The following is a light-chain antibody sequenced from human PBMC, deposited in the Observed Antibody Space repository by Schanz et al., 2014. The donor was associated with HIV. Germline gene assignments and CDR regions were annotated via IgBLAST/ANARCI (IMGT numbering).Light chain of an antibody. CDR1: QSVSSY. Sequence: DIVLTQSPATLSLSPGERATLSCRASQSVSSYLAWYQQKPGLAPRLLIYGASTRATGIPARFSGSGSGTEFTLTISSLQSEDFAVYYCQQYNGWPPFTFGQGTKLEI. CDR3: QQYNGWPPFT. V-gene: IGKV3-15*01. CDR2: GAS. J-gene: IGKJ2*01.